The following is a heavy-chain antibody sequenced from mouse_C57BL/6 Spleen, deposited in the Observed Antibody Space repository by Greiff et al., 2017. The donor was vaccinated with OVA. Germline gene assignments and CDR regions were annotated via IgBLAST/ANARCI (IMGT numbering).Heavy chain of an antibody. Sequence: QVQLQQPGAELVKPGASVKLSCKASGYTFTSYWMHWVKQRPGQGLEWIGMIHPNSGSTHYNEKFKGKATLTVDKSSSTAYMQLSSLTSEDSAVYYCARGGAQSFAYWGQGTLVTVSA. CDR2: IHPNSGST. CDR3: ARGGAQSFAY. V-gene: IGHV1-64*01. D-gene: IGHD3-2*02. J-gene: IGHJ3*01. CDR1: GYTFTSYW.